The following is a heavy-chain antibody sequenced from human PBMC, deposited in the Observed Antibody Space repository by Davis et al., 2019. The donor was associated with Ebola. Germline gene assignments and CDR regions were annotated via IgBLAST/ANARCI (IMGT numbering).Heavy chain of an antibody. D-gene: IGHD3-22*01. V-gene: IGHV3-11*04. CDR2: ISSSGSNI. CDR1: GFSFNDYY. J-gene: IGHJ6*03. CDR3: ARDARTYFYDSSGIAWEYYYYMDV. Sequence: GGSLRLSCAASGFSFNDYYMTWIRQAPGKGLEWISYISSSGSNIYYADSVKGRFTISRDNAKNSLYLQMNSLRAEDTAIYYCARDARTYFYDSSGIAWEYYYYMDVWGKGTTVTVSS.